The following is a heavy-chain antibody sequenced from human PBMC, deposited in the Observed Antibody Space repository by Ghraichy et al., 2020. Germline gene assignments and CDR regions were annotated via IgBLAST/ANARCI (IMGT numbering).Heavy chain of an antibody. CDR3: ARDSERYYDFWSGYYGFDAFDI. Sequence: SCAASGFTFSSYWMSWVRQAPGKGLEWVANIKQDGSEKYYVDSVKGRFTISRDNAKNSLYLQMNSLRAEDTAVYYCARDSERYYDFWSGYYGFDAFDIWGQGTMVTVSS. D-gene: IGHD3-3*01. CDR2: IKQDGSEK. J-gene: IGHJ3*02. CDR1: GFTFSSYW. V-gene: IGHV3-7*01.